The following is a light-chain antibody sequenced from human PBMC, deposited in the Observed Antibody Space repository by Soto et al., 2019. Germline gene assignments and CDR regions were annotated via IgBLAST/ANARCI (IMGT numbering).Light chain of an antibody. CDR1: SSDGDDYKD. Sequence: QSALTQPASVSGSPGQSITISCTGTSSDGDDYKDVSWYQQHPGKAPKLMIYEVKYRPSGVSDRFSGSKSGNTASLTISGLQAEDDADYYCSSYTTSSTVFGTGTKLTVL. J-gene: IGLJ1*01. CDR3: SSYTTSSTV. V-gene: IGLV2-14*01. CDR2: EVK.